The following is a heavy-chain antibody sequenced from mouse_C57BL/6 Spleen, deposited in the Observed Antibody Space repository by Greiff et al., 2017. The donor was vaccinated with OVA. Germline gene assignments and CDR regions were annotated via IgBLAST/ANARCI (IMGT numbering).Heavy chain of an antibody. CDR3: ARWGNYGSSRLFAY. CDR2: IYPGSGST. CDR1: GYTFTSYW. Sequence: QVQLQQPGAELVKPGASVKMSCKASGYTFTSYWITWVKQRPGQGLEWIGAIYPGSGSTNYNEKFKSKATLTVDTSSSTAYMQISSLTSEDSAVYYCARWGNYGSSRLFAYWGQGTLVTVSA. D-gene: IGHD1-1*01. V-gene: IGHV1-55*01. J-gene: IGHJ3*01.